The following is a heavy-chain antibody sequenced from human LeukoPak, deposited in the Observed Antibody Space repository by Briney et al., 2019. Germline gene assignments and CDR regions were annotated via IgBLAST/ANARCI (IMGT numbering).Heavy chain of an antibody. CDR1: GGSVSSGSYY. Sequence: TSETLSLTCTVSGGSVSSGSYYWSWIRQPPGKGLEWVGYIYHSTSTNYNPSLKSRVTISVDTSKNQFSLKVTSVTAADTAVYYCARDRGYTVAYYYGMDVWGKGTTVTVSS. V-gene: IGHV4-61*01. D-gene: IGHD4-23*01. CDR3: ARDRGYTVAYYYGMDV. CDR2: IYHSTST. J-gene: IGHJ6*04.